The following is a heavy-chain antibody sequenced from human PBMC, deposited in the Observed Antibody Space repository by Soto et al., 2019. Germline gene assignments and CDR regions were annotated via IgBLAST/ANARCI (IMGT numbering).Heavy chain of an antibody. D-gene: IGHD3-10*01. CDR1: SGSISSSNW. CDR2: IYHSGST. CDR3: ARGPHYYGSGSSRFGWFDP. Sequence: SETLSLTCAVSSGSISSSNWWSWVRQPPGKGLEWIGEIYHSGSTNYNPSLKSRVTISVDKSKNQFSLKLSSVTAADTAVYYCARGPHYYGSGSSRFGWFDPWGQGTLVTVSS. V-gene: IGHV4-4*02. J-gene: IGHJ5*02.